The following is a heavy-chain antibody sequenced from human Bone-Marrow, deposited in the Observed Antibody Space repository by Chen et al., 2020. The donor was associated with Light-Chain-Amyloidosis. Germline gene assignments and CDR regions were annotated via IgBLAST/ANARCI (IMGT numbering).Heavy chain of an antibody. CDR3: ARRRDGYNFDY. D-gene: IGHD5-12*01. J-gene: IGHJ4*02. Sequence: EVQLEQSGPEVKKPGESLKISCKGSGYTFPNYWIGWVRQMPGKGLEWMGVIYPDDSDARSSPSFECQVTISADKSITTAYLQWRSLKASDTAMYYCARRRDGYNFDYWGQGTLVTVSS. CDR1: GYTFPNYW. V-gene: IGHV5-51*01. CDR2: IYPDDSDA.